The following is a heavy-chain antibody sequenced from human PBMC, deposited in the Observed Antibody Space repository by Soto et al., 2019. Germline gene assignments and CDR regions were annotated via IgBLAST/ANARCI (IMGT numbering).Heavy chain of an antibody. Sequence: QVQLVQSGAEVKKPGSSVKVSCKDSGGTFSTYSMFWVRQAPGQGLEWMGRIIPMLGVRNYAQRFQDRVPITAVKSTATVHLELSSLRSEDTALYYCTIGSWSGEVFDIWCQGTMVTVSS. V-gene: IGHV1-69*02. J-gene: IGHJ3*02. CDR3: TIGSWSGEVFDI. D-gene: IGHD2-21*01. CDR1: GGTFSTYS. CDR2: IIPMLGVR.